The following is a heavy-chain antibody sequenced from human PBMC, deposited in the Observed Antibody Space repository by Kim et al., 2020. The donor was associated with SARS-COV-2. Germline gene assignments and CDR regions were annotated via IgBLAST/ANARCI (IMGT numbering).Heavy chain of an antibody. Sequence: GGSLRLSCAASGFTFSNYWMTWVRQAPGKGLEWVATIKQDASEKNYVDSVKGRFTISRDNAKNSLYLQMNNLRAEDTSVYYCARVPMFCSSITSVCYYMDVWGKGTTVTVSS. J-gene: IGHJ6*03. V-gene: IGHV3-7*01. CDR2: IKQDASEK. CDR3: ARVPMFCSSITSVCYYMDV. D-gene: IGHD2-2*01. CDR1: GFTFSNYW.